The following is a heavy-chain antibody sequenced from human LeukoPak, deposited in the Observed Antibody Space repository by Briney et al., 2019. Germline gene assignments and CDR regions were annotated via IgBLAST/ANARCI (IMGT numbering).Heavy chain of an antibody. CDR1: GFTFSCYA. Sequence: GGSLRLSCAASGFTFSCYAMSWVRLTPGRGLEWVSVISTGGDNTYYTDSVKGRFTISRDNSKNTFYLQMNSLRAEDTAIYYCARDRSLNGGNSNGYFDSWGQGTLVTVSS. J-gene: IGHJ4*02. V-gene: IGHV3-23*01. D-gene: IGHD4-23*01. CDR3: ARDRSLNGGNSNGYFDS. CDR2: ISTGGDNT.